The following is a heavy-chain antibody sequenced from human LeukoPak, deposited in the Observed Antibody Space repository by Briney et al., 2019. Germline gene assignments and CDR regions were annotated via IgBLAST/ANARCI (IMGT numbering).Heavy chain of an antibody. V-gene: IGHV4-30-4*08. CDR2: IYYSGST. CDR3: ARRIPRYYYDSSGLYYFDY. Sequence: SQTLSLTCTVSGGSISSGDYYWSWIRQPPGKGLEWIGYIYYSGSTYYNPSLKSRVTISVDTSKNQFSLKLSSVTAADTAVYYCARRIPRYYYDSSGLYYFDYWGQGTLVTVSS. J-gene: IGHJ4*02. D-gene: IGHD3-22*01. CDR1: GGSISSGDYY.